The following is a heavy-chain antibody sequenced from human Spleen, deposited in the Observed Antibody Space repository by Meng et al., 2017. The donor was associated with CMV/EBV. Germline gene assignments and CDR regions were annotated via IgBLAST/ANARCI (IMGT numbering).Heavy chain of an antibody. CDR1: GYTFTSYG. CDR2: IRVYNGDT. CDR3: TRGPYTYSGTPHPDY. J-gene: IGHJ4*02. D-gene: IGHD1-26*01. Sequence: ASVKVSCKASGYTFTSYGINWVRQAPGQGLEWMGWIRVYNGDTKYAQKFQDRFTMTTDTSTSTAYMELSRLRSEDTAVYYCTRGPYTYSGTPHPDYWGQGTLVTVSS. V-gene: IGHV1-18*01.